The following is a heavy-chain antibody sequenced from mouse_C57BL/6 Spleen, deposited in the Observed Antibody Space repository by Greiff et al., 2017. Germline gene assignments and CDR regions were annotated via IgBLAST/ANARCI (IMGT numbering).Heavy chain of an antibody. J-gene: IGHJ1*03. Sequence: QVQLQQSGSELRSPGSSVKLSCKDFDSEVFPIAYMSWVRQKPGHGFEWIGGILPSIGRTIYGEKFENKATLDADTLSNTAYLELNSLTSEDSAIYYCARTLYGNYEGYFDVWGTGTTVTVSS. D-gene: IGHD2-1*01. CDR2: ILPSIGRT. CDR3: ARTLYGNYEGYFDV. CDR1: DSEVFPIAY. V-gene: IGHV15-2*01.